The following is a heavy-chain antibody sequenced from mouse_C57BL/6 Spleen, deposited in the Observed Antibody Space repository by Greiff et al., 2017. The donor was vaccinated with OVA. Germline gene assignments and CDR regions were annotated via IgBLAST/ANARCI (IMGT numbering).Heavy chain of an antibody. J-gene: IGHJ2*01. V-gene: IGHV5-9-1*02. Sequence: EVMLVESGEGLVKPGGSLKLSCAASGFTFSSYAMSWVRQTPEKRLEWVAYISSGGDYIYYADTVKGRFTISRDNARNTLYLQMSSLKSEDTAMYYCTRDAGYYGSRSYFDYWGQGTTLTVSS. CDR1: GFTFSSYA. D-gene: IGHD1-1*01. CDR3: TRDAGYYGSRSYFDY. CDR2: ISSGGDYI.